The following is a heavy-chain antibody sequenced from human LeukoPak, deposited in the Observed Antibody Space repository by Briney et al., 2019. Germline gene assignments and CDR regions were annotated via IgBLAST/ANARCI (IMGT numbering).Heavy chain of an antibody. CDR1: GFTFSSYA. D-gene: IGHD3-22*01. V-gene: IGHV3-23*01. CDR2: ISGSGGST. Sequence: GGSLRLSCAASGFTFSSYAMSWIRQAPGKGPEWVSSISGSGGSTYYAGSVKGRFTISRDNSKNTLYLQMNSLRAEDTAVYYCARNLYYYDSSGYYYYWGQGTLVTVSS. J-gene: IGHJ4*02. CDR3: ARNLYYYDSSGYYYY.